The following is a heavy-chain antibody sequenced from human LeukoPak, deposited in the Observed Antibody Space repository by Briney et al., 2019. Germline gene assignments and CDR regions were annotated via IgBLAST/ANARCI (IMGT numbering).Heavy chain of an antibody. Sequence: GASVEVSCKASGYTFTNYYMHWVRQAPGQGLEWMGRINPNSGGTNYAQKFQGRVTMTRDTSSSTAYMDLSRLRSDDTAVYYCARDGSSSGGMGVWGKGTTVTVSS. V-gene: IGHV1-2*06. CDR2: INPNSGGT. CDR3: ARDGSSSGGMGV. D-gene: IGHD6-25*01. CDR1: GYTFTNYY. J-gene: IGHJ6*04.